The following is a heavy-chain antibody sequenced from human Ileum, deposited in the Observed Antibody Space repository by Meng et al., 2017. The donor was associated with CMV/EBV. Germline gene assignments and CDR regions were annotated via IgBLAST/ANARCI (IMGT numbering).Heavy chain of an antibody. CDR1: GFTFSAYA. V-gene: IGHV3-23*01. D-gene: IGHD5-18*01. Sequence: GESLKISCAASGFTFSAYAMSWVRQAPGKGLEWVSAISGTGDRIYYADSVKGRFTISRDNAKNTLYLQMNSLRAEDTAVYYCARESVNLVTDSWGQGMLVTVSS. CDR3: ARESVNLVTDS. J-gene: IGHJ4*02. CDR2: ISGTGDRI.